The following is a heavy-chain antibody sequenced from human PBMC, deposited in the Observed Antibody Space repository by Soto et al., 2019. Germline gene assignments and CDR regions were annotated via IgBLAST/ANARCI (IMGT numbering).Heavy chain of an antibody. CDR1: GGSFSGYY. V-gene: IGHV4-34*01. CDR2: INHSGST. D-gene: IGHD3-10*01. J-gene: IGHJ4*02. CDR3: ARRITMVRGVINYYFDY. Sequence: PSETLSLTCAVYGGSFSGYYWSWIRQPPGKGLEWIGEINHSGSTNYNPSLKSRVTISVDTSENQFSLRLSSVTAADTAVYYCARRITMVRGVINYYFDYWGQGTLVTVSS.